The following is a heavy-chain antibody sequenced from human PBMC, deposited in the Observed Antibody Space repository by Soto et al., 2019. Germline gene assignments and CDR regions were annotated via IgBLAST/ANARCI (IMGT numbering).Heavy chain of an antibody. D-gene: IGHD6-13*01. CDR1: GFTFSSYA. V-gene: IGHV3-23*01. J-gene: IGHJ2*01. Sequence: EVQLLESGGGLVQPGGSLRLSCAASGFTFSSYAMSWVRQAPGKGLEWVSAISGSGGSTYYADSVKGRFTISRDNSKNTLYLQMNSLRAEDTAVYYCAKDKAAAAHLPYWYFDLWGRGTLVTVSS. CDR3: AKDKAAAAHLPYWYFDL. CDR2: ISGSGGST.